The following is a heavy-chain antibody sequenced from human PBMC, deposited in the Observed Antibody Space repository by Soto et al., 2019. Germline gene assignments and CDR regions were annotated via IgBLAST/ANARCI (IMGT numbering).Heavy chain of an antibody. D-gene: IGHD1-26*01. J-gene: IGHJ6*02. CDR3: ARERGATYYYYYGMDV. CDR2: IKQDGSEK. Sequence: GGSLRLSCAASGFTFSSYWMSWVRQAPGKGLEWVANIKQDGSEKYYVDSVKGRFTISRDNAKNSLYLQMNSLRAEDTAVYYCARERGATYYYYYGMDVWGQGTTVTVSS. V-gene: IGHV3-7*01. CDR1: GFTFSSYW.